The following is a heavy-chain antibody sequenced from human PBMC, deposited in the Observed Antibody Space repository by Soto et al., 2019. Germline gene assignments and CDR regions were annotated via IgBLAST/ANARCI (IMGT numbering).Heavy chain of an antibody. Sequence: SETLSLTCTVSGGSISSGGYYWSWIRQHPGKGLEWIGYIYYSGSTYYNPSLKSRVTISVDTSKNQFSLKLSSVTAADTAVYYCERARVVAATLFRWFDPWGQGTLVTVSS. J-gene: IGHJ5*02. V-gene: IGHV4-31*03. CDR3: ERARVVAATLFRWFDP. D-gene: IGHD2-15*01. CDR1: GGSISSGGYY. CDR2: IYYSGST.